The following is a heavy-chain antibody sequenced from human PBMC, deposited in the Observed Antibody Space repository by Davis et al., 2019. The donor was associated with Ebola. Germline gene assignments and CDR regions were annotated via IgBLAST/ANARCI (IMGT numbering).Heavy chain of an antibody. CDR1: AGSVSTGSYY. CDR2: IYHSGST. D-gene: IGHD6-6*01. Sequence: SETLSLTCTVSAGSVSTGSYYWSLIRQPPGKGLAWTGSIYHSGSTYYNPSLKSRLTISVDTSKNQFSLELSSVTAADTAVYYCARQSSSSWGDYWGQGTLVTVSS. V-gene: IGHV4-39*01. J-gene: IGHJ4*02. CDR3: ARQSSSSWGDY.